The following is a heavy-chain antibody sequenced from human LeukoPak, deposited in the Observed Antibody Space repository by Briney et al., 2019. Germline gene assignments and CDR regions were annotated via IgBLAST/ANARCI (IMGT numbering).Heavy chain of an antibody. D-gene: IGHD2-15*01. Sequence: GGSLRLSCAASGFAFSSYAMSWVRQAPGKGLEWVSVIDNTGAGTYYASSVEGRFTVSRDNSKNTLYLQMNSLRAEDTAVYYCARGRRKGYCRGGSCYEVPGGFDPWGQGTLVTVSS. V-gene: IGHV3-23*05. J-gene: IGHJ5*02. CDR1: GFAFSSYA. CDR2: IDNTGAGT. CDR3: ARGRRKGYCRGGSCYEVPGGFDP.